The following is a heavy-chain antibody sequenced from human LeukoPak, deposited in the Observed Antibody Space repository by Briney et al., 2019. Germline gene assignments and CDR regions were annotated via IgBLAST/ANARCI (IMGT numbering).Heavy chain of an antibody. V-gene: IGHV4-39*01. D-gene: IGHD3-22*01. CDR1: GDSVSSRNFY. CDR3: ARGVTMIVVVIHDWYFDL. CDR2: TFYGGST. Sequence: PSETLSLSCTVSGDSVSSRNFYWGWIRQSPGKGLEWIGSTFYGGSTYYNASLKSRVTISVDTSENRFSLELTSVTAADTAVYYCARGVTMIVVVIHDWYFDLWGRGTLVTVSS. J-gene: IGHJ2*01.